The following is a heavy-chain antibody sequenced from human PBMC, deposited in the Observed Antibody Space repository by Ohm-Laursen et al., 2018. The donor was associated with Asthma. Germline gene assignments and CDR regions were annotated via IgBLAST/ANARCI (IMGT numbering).Heavy chain of an antibody. CDR1: GFIFTSYG. CDR3: ARDARYGDSTFDY. V-gene: IGHV3-30*03. CDR2: MPYDGKNE. D-gene: IGHD4-17*01. J-gene: IGHJ4*02. Sequence: RSLRLSCAASGFIFTSYGIHWVRQAPGRGLEWVALMPYDGKNEKFVESVKGRFTLSRDESKNTLYLQMNSLRAEDTAVYYCARDARYGDSTFDYWGQGTLVTVSS.